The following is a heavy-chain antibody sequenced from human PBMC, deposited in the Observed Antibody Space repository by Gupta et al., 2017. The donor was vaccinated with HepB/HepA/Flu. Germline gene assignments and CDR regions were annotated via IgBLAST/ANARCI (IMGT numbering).Heavy chain of an antibody. J-gene: IGHJ3*02. CDR2: INSDGSST. D-gene: IGHD6-19*01. CDR1: GFTVSSYW. V-gene: IGHV3-74*01. CDR3: ASTVAGTRNAFDI. Sequence: EVQLVESGGGLVQPGGSLRLSCAASGFTVSSYWMHWVRQAPGKGLVWVSRINSDGSSTNCADSVKGRFTISRDNAKNTLFLQMNGLSAEDTAVYYCASTVAGTRNAFDIGGQGTMVTVSS.